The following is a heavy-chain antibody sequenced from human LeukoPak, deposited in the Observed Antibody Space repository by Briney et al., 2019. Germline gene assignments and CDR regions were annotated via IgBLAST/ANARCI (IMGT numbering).Heavy chain of an antibody. Sequence: SETLSLTCTVSGDSISSYYWSWIRQPPGKGLEWIGYVYSSWSTQYNPSLKGRVTISVDTSKNQFSLKLSSVTAADTAVYYCARARVRSYSYDSSGFYTSDWHFDLWGRGTLVTVFS. CDR3: ARARVRSYSYDSSGFYTSDWHFDL. D-gene: IGHD3-22*01. CDR2: VYSSWST. J-gene: IGHJ2*01. V-gene: IGHV4-59*01. CDR1: GDSISSYY.